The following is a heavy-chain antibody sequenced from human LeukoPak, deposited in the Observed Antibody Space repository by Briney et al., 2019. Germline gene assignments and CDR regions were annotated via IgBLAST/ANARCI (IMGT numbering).Heavy chain of an antibody. J-gene: IGHJ4*02. Sequence: GGSLRLSCAASGFTFSSYSMNWVRQAPGKGLEWVSYISSSSSTIYYADSVKGRFTISRDNAKNSLYLQMNSLRAEDTAVYYCASGSYYPYWGQGTLVTVSS. V-gene: IGHV3-48*04. D-gene: IGHD1-26*01. CDR3: ASGSYYPY. CDR1: GFTFSSYS. CDR2: ISSSSSTI.